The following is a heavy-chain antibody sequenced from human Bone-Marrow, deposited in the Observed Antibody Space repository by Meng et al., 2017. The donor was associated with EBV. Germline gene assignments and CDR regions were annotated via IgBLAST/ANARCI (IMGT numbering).Heavy chain of an antibody. CDR1: GGSISSSNW. D-gene: IGHD3-22*01. CDR2: IYHSGST. CDR3: ARDQGYYDSRGFDY. V-gene: IGHV4-4*03. J-gene: IGHJ4*02. Sequence: QVQLQVSRPGQVKPPGTLSLTCAVSGGSISSSNWWSWVRQHPGKELEWIGEIYHSGSTNYNPSLKSRVTISVDKSKNQFSLKLSSVTAADTAVYYCARDQGYYDSRGFDYWGQGTLVTVSS.